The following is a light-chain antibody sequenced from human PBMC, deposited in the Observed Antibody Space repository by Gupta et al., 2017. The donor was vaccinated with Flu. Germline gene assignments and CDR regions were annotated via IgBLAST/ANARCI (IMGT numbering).Light chain of an antibody. CDR3: SSDTSISTLV. CDR1: SSDVGGYNY. Sequence: QSALTQPASVSGSPGPTITISCPGTSSDVGGYNYVSWYQQPPGTAPKLIIYEVSNPPSGVSNRFSASKSGNTASLTIAGHQAEDEADYYCSSDTSISTLVFGGGTKLTVL. CDR2: EVS. J-gene: IGLJ3*02. V-gene: IGLV2-14*01.